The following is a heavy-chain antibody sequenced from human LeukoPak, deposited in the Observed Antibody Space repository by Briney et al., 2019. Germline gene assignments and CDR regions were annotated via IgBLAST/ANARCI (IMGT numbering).Heavy chain of an antibody. V-gene: IGHV4-59*01. CDR3: ARVWSGYDSSGYYYFDH. CDR2: IYYSGST. Sequence: SETLSLACTVSGGSISSYYWSWIPQPPGKGLEWIGYIYYSGSTNYNPSLKSRVTISVDTSKNQFSLKLSSVTAADTAVYYCARVWSGYDSSGYYYFDHWGQGTLVTVSS. CDR1: GGSISSYY. J-gene: IGHJ4*02. D-gene: IGHD5-12*01.